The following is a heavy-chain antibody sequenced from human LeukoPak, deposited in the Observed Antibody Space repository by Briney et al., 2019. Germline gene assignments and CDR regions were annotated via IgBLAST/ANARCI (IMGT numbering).Heavy chain of an antibody. D-gene: IGHD5-24*01. Sequence: SGTLSLTCAVSGDSISSNYWWSWVRQSPGKGLEWIGEILQSGSTNYNPSLKSRVTISVDTSKNQFSLKLSSVTAADTAVYYCARGRAGYNPAAGYWGQGTLVTVSS. CDR1: GDSISSNYW. CDR2: ILQSGST. V-gene: IGHV4-4*02. CDR3: ARGRAGYNPAAGY. J-gene: IGHJ4*02.